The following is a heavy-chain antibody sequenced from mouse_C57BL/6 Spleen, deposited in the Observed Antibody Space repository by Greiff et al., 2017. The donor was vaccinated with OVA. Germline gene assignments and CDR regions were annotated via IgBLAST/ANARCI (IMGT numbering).Heavy chain of an antibody. V-gene: IGHV5-16*01. J-gene: IGHJ2*01. Sequence: EVQLVESEGGLVQPGSSMKLSCTASGFTFSDYYMAWVRQVPEKGLEWVANINYDGSSTYYLDSLKSRFIISRDNAKNILYLQMSSLKSEDTATYYCARETVFFDYWGQGTTLTVSS. CDR3: ARETVFFDY. D-gene: IGHD4-1*01. CDR1: GFTFSDYY. CDR2: INYDGSST.